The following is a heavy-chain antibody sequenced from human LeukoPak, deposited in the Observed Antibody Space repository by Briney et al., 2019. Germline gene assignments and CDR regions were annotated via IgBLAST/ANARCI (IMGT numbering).Heavy chain of an antibody. CDR1: GFILSDCY. CDR2: ISGSGSDI. Sequence: GGSLRLSCAASGFILSDCYMAWIRQAPGKGLEWLAYISGSGSDINYADSVKGRFTISRDNAKNSLYLQMNSLRAEDTAVYYCATGRQIRGADYWGQGTLVTGSS. CDR3: ATGRQIRGADY. J-gene: IGHJ4*02. V-gene: IGHV3-11*01. D-gene: IGHD3-10*01.